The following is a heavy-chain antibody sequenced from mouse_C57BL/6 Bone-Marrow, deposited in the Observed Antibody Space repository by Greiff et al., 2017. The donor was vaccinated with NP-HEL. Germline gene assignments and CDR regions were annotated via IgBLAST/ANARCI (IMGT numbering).Heavy chain of an antibody. Sequence: VKLVESGPGLVAPSQSLSITCTVSGFSLTSYGVDWVRQPPGKGLEWLGVIWGGGSTNYSSALMSRLSISKDHSKSQVFLKMNSLQTDDTAMYYCAIITTVVEGWYFDVWGTGTTVTVSS. V-gene: IGHV2-9*01. CDR3: AIITTVVEGWYFDV. D-gene: IGHD1-1*01. CDR2: IWGGGST. CDR1: GFSLTSYG. J-gene: IGHJ1*03.